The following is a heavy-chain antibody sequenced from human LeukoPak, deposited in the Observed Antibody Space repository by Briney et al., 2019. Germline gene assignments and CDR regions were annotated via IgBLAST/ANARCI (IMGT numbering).Heavy chain of an antibody. Sequence: PGGSLRLSCAASGFTFSSHAMGWVRQAPGKGLEWVSRIIANGGSTYYGDSVKGRLTISRDNSKNTLYLQMNSLRAEDTAVYYCAKDGGGSLEWLPPMDVWGQGTMVTVS. CDR2: IIANGGST. CDR1: GFTFSSHA. D-gene: IGHD3-3*01. V-gene: IGHV3-23*01. J-gene: IGHJ6*02. CDR3: AKDGGGSLEWLPPMDV.